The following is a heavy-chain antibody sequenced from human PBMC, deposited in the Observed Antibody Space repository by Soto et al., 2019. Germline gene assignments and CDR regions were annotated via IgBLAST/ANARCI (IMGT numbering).Heavy chain of an antibody. Sequence: QVQVVESGGGVVQPGRSLRLSCAASGFTFSSFGMHWVRQAPGKGLEWVSLIWYDGSKKSYGDSVKGRFTISRDNSRNTVYLQKNSRRADDTAVYYCARDASYYSLWSGYYPSRKGMDVWGQGTTVTVSS. V-gene: IGHV3-33*01. D-gene: IGHD3-3*01. CDR2: IWYDGSKK. J-gene: IGHJ6*02. CDR3: ARDASYYSLWSGYYPSRKGMDV. CDR1: GFTFSSFG.